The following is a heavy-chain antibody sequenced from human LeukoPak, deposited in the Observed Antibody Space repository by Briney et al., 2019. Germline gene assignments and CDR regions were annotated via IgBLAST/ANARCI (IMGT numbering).Heavy chain of an antibody. CDR2: INVGGATA. CDR3: CFGVLSSVFFDY. Sequence: GGSLRLSCSASGFTFSDYALNWVRQAPGKGLVWVSTINVGGATAYYADSVKGRLTTSRDTSKNTLYLYMNSLRAEDTALYYCCFGVLSSVFFDYWGQGTPVTVSS. V-gene: IGHV3-23*01. J-gene: IGHJ4*02. CDR1: GFTFSDYA. D-gene: IGHD3-3*01.